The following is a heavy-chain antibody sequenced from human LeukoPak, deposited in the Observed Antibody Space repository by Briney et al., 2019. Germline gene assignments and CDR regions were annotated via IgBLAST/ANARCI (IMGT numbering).Heavy chain of an antibody. V-gene: IGHV4-59*11. Sequence: SETLSLTCTVSGASISSHYWSWIRHPPGTGLEWLGYIYYSGSTNYNPSRKGRVTISVVTCTSQFSLKPISVPATGTAVYYCAIFDCGVVRDGWFDPWGQGTLVTVSS. CDR3: AIFDCGVVRDGWFDP. CDR2: IYYSGST. J-gene: IGHJ5*02. CDR1: GASISSHY. D-gene: IGHD3-3*01.